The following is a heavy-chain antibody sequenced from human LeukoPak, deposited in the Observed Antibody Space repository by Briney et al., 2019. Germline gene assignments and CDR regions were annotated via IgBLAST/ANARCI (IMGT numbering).Heavy chain of an antibody. V-gene: IGHV1-69*13. CDR2: IIPIFGTA. J-gene: IGHJ6*02. D-gene: IGHD2-2*01. CDR3: ARDNPRYCSSTSCYDYGMDD. Sequence: ASVKVSCKASGGTFSSYAISWVRQAPGQGLEWMGGIIPIFGTANYAQKFQGRVTITADESTSTAYMELSSLRSEDTAVYYCARDNPRYCSSTSCYDYGMDDWGQGTTVTVSS. CDR1: GGTFSSYA.